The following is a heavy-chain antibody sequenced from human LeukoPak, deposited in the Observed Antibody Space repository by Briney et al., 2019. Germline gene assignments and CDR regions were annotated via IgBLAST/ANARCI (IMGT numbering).Heavy chain of an antibody. V-gene: IGHV5-51*01. Sequence: PGESLKISCKGSAYSFTSYWIGWVRQMPGKRLECMGIIYPGDSDTRYSPSFQGQVTISADKSISTAYLQWSSLKASDTAMYYCGGGYCSSTSCPRDAFDIWGQGKMVTVSS. CDR3: GGGYCSSTSCPRDAFDI. CDR1: AYSFTSYW. D-gene: IGHD2-2*01. J-gene: IGHJ3*02. CDR2: IYPGDSDT.